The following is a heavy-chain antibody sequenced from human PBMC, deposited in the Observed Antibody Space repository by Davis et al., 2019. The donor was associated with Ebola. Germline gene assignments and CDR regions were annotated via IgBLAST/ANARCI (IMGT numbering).Heavy chain of an antibody. V-gene: IGHV3-66*01. CDR2: IYSGGST. CDR3: ARDRMITFGRVIVIPSGMDV. D-gene: IGHD3-16*02. CDR1: GFTVSSNY. Sequence: GESLKISCAASGFTVSSNYMSWVRQAPGKGLEWVSVIYSGGSTYYADSVKGRFTIPRDNSKNTLYLQMNSLRAEDTAMYYCARDRMITFGRVIVIPSGMDVWGQGTTVTVSS. J-gene: IGHJ6*02.